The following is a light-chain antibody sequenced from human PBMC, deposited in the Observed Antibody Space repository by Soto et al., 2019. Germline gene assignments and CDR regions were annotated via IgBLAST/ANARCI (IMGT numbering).Light chain of an antibody. Sequence: ESVLTHSPGTLSLSPGERATLSCRASQSVSSNYLAWDQQKPGQAPRLLIYGASTRATGIPDRFSGSGSGTDFTLTISRLEPEDSAVYYCQQYGSSPTWTFGQGTKVDIK. CDR1: QSVSSNY. J-gene: IGKJ1*01. V-gene: IGKV3-20*01. CDR2: GAS. CDR3: QQYGSSPTWT.